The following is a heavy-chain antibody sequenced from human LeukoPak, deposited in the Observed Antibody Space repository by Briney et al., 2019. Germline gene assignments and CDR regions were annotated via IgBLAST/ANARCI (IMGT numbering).Heavy chain of an antibody. V-gene: IGHV3-23*01. J-gene: IGHJ4*02. CDR2: ISGSGGST. D-gene: IGHD4-11*01. CDR1: GFTFSSYA. CDR3: AKGGRLYSNYGHFDY. Sequence: PGGSLRLSCAASGFTFSSYAMSWVRQAPGKGLEWVSAISGSGGSTYYADSVKGRFTISRDNSKNTLYLQMNSLRAKDTAVYYCAKGGRLYSNYGHFDYWGQGTLDTVSS.